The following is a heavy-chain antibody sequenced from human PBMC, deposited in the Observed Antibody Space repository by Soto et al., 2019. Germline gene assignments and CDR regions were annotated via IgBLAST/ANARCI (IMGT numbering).Heavy chain of an antibody. CDR1: GGTFSSYT. V-gene: IGHV1-69*08. Sequence: QVQLVQSGAEVKKPGSSVKVSCKASGGTFSSYTISWVRQAPGQGLEWMGRIIPILGIANYAQKFQGRVTITADKSTSTAYMELSSLRSEDTAVYYCARDSAVAGNENDAFDIWGQGTMVTVSS. CDR2: IIPILGIA. CDR3: ARDSAVAGNENDAFDI. J-gene: IGHJ3*02. D-gene: IGHD6-19*01.